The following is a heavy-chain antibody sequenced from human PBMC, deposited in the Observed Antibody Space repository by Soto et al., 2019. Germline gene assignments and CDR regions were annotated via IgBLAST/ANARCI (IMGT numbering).Heavy chain of an antibody. J-gene: IGHJ6*02. CDR1: GFTFSNAW. Sequence: LRLSCAASGFTFSNAWMSWVRQAPGKGLEWVGRIKSKTDGGTTDYAAPVKGRFTISRDDSKNTLYLQMNSLKTEDTAVYYCWGKAVAGTPVYYYYGMDVWGQGTTVTVSS. CDR2: IKSKTDGGTT. CDR3: WGKAVAGTPVYYYYGMDV. D-gene: IGHD6-19*01. V-gene: IGHV3-15*01.